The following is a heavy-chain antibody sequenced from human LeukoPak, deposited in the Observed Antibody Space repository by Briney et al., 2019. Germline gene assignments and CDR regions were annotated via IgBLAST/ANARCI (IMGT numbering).Heavy chain of an antibody. Sequence: GGSLRLSCAASGFTFSTYAMSWVRQAPGRGLEWVSGICGSGGCTYYADSVKGRFTISRDNSKNTLYLQMNSLRVEDTAVYYCASTPFYDFVWGSYRYRGLFDNWGQGTLVSVSS. J-gene: IGHJ4*02. V-gene: IGHV3-23*01. CDR3: ASTPFYDFVWGSYRYRGLFDN. CDR2: ICGSGGCT. D-gene: IGHD3-16*02. CDR1: GFTFSTYA.